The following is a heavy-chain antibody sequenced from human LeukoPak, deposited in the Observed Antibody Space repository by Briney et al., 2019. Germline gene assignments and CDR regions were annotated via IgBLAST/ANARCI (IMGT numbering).Heavy chain of an antibody. J-gene: IGHJ4*02. CDR1: GYSFTDYY. CDR3: ARDLGMGTSWQTFDY. D-gene: IGHD2-2*01. V-gene: IGHV1-2*02. Sequence: ASVKVSCKTSGYSFTDYYMHWVRQAPGQGLEWMGWINPNSGGTNYAQKFQGRVTMTRDTSISTAYMELSRLRSDDTAVYYCARDLGMGTSWQTFDYWGQGTLVTVSS. CDR2: INPNSGGT.